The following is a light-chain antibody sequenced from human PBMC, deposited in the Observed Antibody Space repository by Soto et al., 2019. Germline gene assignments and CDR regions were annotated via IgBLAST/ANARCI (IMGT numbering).Light chain of an antibody. CDR3: QKYNGAPFT. CDR2: AAY. CDR1: QGIATY. Sequence: DIPMTQSPSSLSASVGDRVTITCRSRQGIATYLAWYQQKPGKVPKLLIYAAYTLEPGVPSRFSGSGFGTDFTLRISSQQPEDFTTYYCQKYNGAPFTFGPGTKVDIK. V-gene: IGKV1-27*01. J-gene: IGKJ3*01.